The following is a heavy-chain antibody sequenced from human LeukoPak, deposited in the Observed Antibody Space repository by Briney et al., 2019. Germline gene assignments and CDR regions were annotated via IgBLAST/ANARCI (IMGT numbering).Heavy chain of an antibody. V-gene: IGHV1-3*01. D-gene: IGHD6-19*01. CDR3: ARDWFDSSGWPTGVPDY. CDR2: INAGNGNT. J-gene: IGHJ4*02. Sequence: ASVKVSCKASGYTFTSYAMHWVRQAPGQRLEWMGWINAGNGNTKYSQKFQGRVTITRDTSASTAYMELSSLRSEDTAVYYCARDWFDSSGWPTGVPDYWGQGTLVTVSS. CDR1: GYTFTSYA.